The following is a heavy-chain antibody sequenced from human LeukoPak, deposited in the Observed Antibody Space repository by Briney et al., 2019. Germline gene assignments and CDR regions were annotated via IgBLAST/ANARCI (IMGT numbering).Heavy chain of an antibody. J-gene: IGHJ4*02. CDR2: ISDGDGNT. D-gene: IGHD6-13*01. V-gene: IGHV3-23*01. Sequence: PGGSLRLSCAASGFTSSIYAMSWVRQAPGKGLEWVSTISDGDGNTHYADSVKGRFSISRDSSKNTLYLQMNSLRGEDTAVYYCARRGFSSSWTGAAYWGQGTLVAVSS. CDR3: ARRGFSSSWTGAAY. CDR1: GFTSSIYA.